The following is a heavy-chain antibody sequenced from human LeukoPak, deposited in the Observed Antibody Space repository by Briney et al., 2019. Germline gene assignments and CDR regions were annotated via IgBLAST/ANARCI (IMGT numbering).Heavy chain of an antibody. CDR1: RFSFSLYN. Sequence: GSLRLSCAASRFSFSLYNMNWVRQAPGKGLEWIGYIYYSGSTNYNPSLKSRVTISVDTSKNQFSLKLSSATAADTAVYYCAREGVFWSGYYYYYYGMDVWGQGTTVTVSS. CDR2: IYYSGST. D-gene: IGHD3-3*01. V-gene: IGHV4-59*01. J-gene: IGHJ6*02. CDR3: AREGVFWSGYYYYYYGMDV.